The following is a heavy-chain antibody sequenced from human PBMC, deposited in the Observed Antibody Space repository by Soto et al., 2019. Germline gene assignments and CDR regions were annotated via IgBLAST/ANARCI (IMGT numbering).Heavy chain of an antibody. Sequence: ASVKVSCKASGYTFTNYDIDWGRQATGQGLEWMGWMNPNSGNTGYAQKFQGRVTMTRDTSTSTVYMELSSLRSEDTAVYYCDRTRGVAPNSGYDWNPFDYWGQGTLVTVSS. CDR2: MNPNSGNT. J-gene: IGHJ4*02. CDR1: GYTFTNYD. CDR3: DRTRGVAPNSGYDWNPFDY. D-gene: IGHD5-12*01. V-gene: IGHV1-8*01.